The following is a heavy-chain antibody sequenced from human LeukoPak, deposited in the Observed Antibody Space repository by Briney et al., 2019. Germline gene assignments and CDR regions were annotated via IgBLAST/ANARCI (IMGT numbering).Heavy chain of an antibody. CDR3: VREVGRAYYFDY. Sequence: GSLRLSCAASGFTFNTFMHWVRQAPGKGLEWVAVIWSDGSDKFYADSVKGRFTISRDNFKNTLYLQMDSLRVEDTAVYYCVREVGRAYYFDYWGQGTPVTVSS. CDR1: GFTFNTF. V-gene: IGHV3-33*01. J-gene: IGHJ4*02. D-gene: IGHD1-26*01. CDR2: IWSDGSDK.